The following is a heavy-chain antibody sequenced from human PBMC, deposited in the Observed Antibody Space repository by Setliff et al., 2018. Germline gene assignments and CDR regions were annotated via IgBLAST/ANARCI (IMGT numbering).Heavy chain of an antibody. CDR1: GGTFSSYA. J-gene: IGHJ6*03. CDR2: IIPNSGNT. Sequence: ASVKVSCKAPGGTFSSYAIHWVRQAPGEGLEWMGGIIPNSGNTGYAQKFQGRVTMTRNTSISTAYMELSSLRSEDTAVYYCARPPNPDYDSSGYYYVDYYYYMDVWGKGTTVTVSS. CDR3: ARPPNPDYDSSGYYYVDYYYYMDV. V-gene: IGHV1-8*01. D-gene: IGHD3-22*01.